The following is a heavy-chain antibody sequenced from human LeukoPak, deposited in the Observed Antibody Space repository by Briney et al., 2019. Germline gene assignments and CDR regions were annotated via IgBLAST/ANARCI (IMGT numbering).Heavy chain of an antibody. D-gene: IGHD5-18*01. CDR3: AKDWAWIQLVGYFDL. CDR2: IGTSSSYV. V-gene: IGHV3-21*01. Sequence: SGGSLRLSCAASGFDFSRFGLTWVRRAPGKGLEWVSSIGTSSSYVKYADSVKGRFTISRDNSKNTLYLQMNSLRAEDTAVYYCAKDWAWIQLVGYFDLWGRGTLVTVSS. J-gene: IGHJ2*01. CDR1: GFDFSRFG.